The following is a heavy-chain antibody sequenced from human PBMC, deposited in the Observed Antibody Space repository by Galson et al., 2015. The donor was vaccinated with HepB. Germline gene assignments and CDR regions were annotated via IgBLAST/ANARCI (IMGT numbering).Heavy chain of an antibody. Sequence: SLRLSCAASGFSFGDYAMNWVRQAPGKGLEWVGFIRSKAYGRTTEYAASVKGRFTISRDASKSIAYLQMNSLKTEDTAVYYCTTGGYCSSTSCSDFDYWGQGTLVTVSS. J-gene: IGHJ4*02. D-gene: IGHD2-2*01. CDR1: GFSFGDYA. V-gene: IGHV3-49*04. CDR3: TTGGYCSSTSCSDFDY. CDR2: IRSKAYGRTT.